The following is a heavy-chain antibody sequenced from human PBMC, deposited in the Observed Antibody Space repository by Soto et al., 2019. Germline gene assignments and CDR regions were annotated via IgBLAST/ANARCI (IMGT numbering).Heavy chain of an antibody. CDR3: ARDGSGGFGESHYYYMDV. Sequence: ASVKVSCKASGYTFTSYGISWVRQAPGQGLEWMGWISAYNGNTNYAQKLQGRVTMTTDTSTSTAYMELRSLRSDDTAVYYCARDGSGGFGESHYYYMDVWGKGTTVTVSS. D-gene: IGHD3-10*01. J-gene: IGHJ6*03. CDR2: ISAYNGNT. CDR1: GYTFTSYG. V-gene: IGHV1-18*01.